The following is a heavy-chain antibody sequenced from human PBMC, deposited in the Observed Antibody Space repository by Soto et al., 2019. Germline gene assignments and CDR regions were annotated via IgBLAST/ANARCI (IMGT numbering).Heavy chain of an antibody. CDR1: GFTFGDYA. Sequence: GGSLRLSCTASGFTFGDYAMSWFRQAPGKGLEWVGFIRSKAYGGTTEYAASVKGRFTISRDDSKSIAYLQMNSLKTEDTAVYYCTRGAQELVLRFLEWQIRVNDYWGQGTLVTVSS. CDR3: TRGAQELVLRFLEWQIRVNDY. CDR2: IRSKAYGGTT. J-gene: IGHJ4*02. D-gene: IGHD3-3*01. V-gene: IGHV3-49*03.